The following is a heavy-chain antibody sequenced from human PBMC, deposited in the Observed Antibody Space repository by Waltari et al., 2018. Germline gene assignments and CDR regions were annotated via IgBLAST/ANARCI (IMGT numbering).Heavy chain of an antibody. CDR2: ISNSGSRT. J-gene: IGHJ4*02. Sequence: VQLVESGGDVLQPGGSLGPTCETSGFPFFNYEMNWVRQAPGKGLEWIAYISNSGSRTFYSDSVRGRFTISRDDAKNSVFLQMNDLRVDDSGLYYCTRGLVGAPGWGQGTLVTVSS. CDR1: GFPFFNYE. D-gene: IGHD1-26*01. CDR3: TRGLVGAPG. V-gene: IGHV3-48*03.